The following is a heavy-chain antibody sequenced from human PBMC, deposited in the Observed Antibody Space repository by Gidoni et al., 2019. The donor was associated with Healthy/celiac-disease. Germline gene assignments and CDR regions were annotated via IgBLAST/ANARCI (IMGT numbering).Heavy chain of an antibody. CDR1: GGSISSGGYY. CDR3: ARDSVTSPPWYYGMDV. J-gene: IGHJ6*02. Sequence: QVQLQESGPGLVKPSQTLSLTCTVPGGSISSGGYYWSWIRQHPGKGLEWIGYIYYSGSTYYNPSLKSRVTISVDTSKNQFSLKLSSVTAADTAVYYCARDSVTSPPWYYGMDVWGQGTTVTVSS. V-gene: IGHV4-31*03. D-gene: IGHD4-4*01. CDR2: IYYSGST.